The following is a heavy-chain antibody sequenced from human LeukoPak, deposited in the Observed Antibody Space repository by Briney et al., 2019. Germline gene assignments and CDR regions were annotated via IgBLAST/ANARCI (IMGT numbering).Heavy chain of an antibody. D-gene: IGHD6-6*01. Sequence: GGSLRLSCAVSGFTFSSYWMHWVRQAPGKGLVWVSRINSDGSSTSYADSVKGRFTISRDNAKNTLYLQMNSLRAEDTAVYYCIIAARAFDYWGQGTLVTVSS. CDR2: INSDGSST. V-gene: IGHV3-74*01. CDR1: GFTFSSYW. J-gene: IGHJ4*02. CDR3: IIAARAFDY.